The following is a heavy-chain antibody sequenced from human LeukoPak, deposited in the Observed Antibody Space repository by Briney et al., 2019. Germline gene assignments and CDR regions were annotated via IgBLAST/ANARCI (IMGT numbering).Heavy chain of an antibody. D-gene: IGHD3-10*01. Sequence: ASAKVSCKASGYIFASYGTSWVRQAPGQGLEWMGWISAYNGDTKYAQNLQGRVTLTTDTSTATAYMELRRLTSDDTALYYCARDTALIITPGGPDYWGRGTPITVSS. J-gene: IGHJ4*02. V-gene: IGHV1-18*01. CDR1: GYIFASYG. CDR3: ARDTALIITPGGPDY. CDR2: ISAYNGDT.